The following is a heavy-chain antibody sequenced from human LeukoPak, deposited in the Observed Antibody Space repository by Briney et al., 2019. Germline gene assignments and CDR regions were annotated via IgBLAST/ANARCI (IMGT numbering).Heavy chain of an antibody. CDR1: GYTFTSYG. Sequence: ASVKVSCKASGYTFTSYGISWVRQAPGQGREWMGWISAYNGNTNYAQKLQGRVSMTTDTSTSTAYMELRSLRSDDTAVYYCARERMVRGVFDYWGQGTLVTVSS. CDR2: ISAYNGNT. V-gene: IGHV1-18*01. CDR3: ARERMVRGVFDY. J-gene: IGHJ4*02. D-gene: IGHD3-10*01.